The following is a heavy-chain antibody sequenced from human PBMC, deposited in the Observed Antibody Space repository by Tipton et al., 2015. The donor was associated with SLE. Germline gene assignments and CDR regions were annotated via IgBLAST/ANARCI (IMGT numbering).Heavy chain of an antibody. CDR2: IYYSGST. Sequence: TLSLTCTVSGGSISSYYWSWIRQPPGKGLEWIGYIYYSGSTNYNPSLKSRASISADASKNHFSLKLNSVTAADTAVYYCAKSATLTHLSGYGAFDIWGQGTMVTVSS. D-gene: IGHD3-22*01. CDR3: AKSATLTHLSGYGAFDI. CDR1: GGSISSYY. V-gene: IGHV4-59*08. J-gene: IGHJ3*02.